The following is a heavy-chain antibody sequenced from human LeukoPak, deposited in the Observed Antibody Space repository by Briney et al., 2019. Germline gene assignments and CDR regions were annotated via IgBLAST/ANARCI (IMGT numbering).Heavy chain of an antibody. CDR1: GYTFTVYY. V-gene: IGHV1-2*02. D-gene: IGHD1-26*01. Sequence: GASVKVSCKASGYTFTVYYIHWVRQAPGQGLEWMAWINPNSGGTNYTQKFQGRVSMTRDTSISTVYMDLSSLRSDDRAVYYCARGNGMTLDKDWFDAWGQGTLVTVSS. J-gene: IGHJ5*02. CDR3: ARGNGMTLDKDWFDA. CDR2: INPNSGGT.